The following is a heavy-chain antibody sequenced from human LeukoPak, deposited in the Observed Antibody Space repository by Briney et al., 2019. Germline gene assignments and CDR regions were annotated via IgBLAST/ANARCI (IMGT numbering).Heavy chain of an antibody. CDR2: IYYSGST. J-gene: IGHJ6*03. D-gene: IGHD3-10*01. CDR1: GGSIRSYY. CDR3: AREGTDQYYYYYMDV. V-gene: IGHV4-59*01. Sequence: PSETLSLTCTVSGGSIRSYYWGWIRQPPGKGLEWIGYIYYSGSTNYNPSLKSRVTISVDTFKNQFSLKLSSVTAADTAVYHCAREGTDQYYYYYMDVWGKGTTVTVSS.